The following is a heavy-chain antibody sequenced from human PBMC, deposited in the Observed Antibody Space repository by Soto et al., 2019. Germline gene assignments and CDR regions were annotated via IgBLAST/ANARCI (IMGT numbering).Heavy chain of an antibody. CDR3: AKSSPYRLVQTPTGNQYYSPRDV. J-gene: IGHJ6*02. V-gene: IGHV1-69*01. CDR1: GGNFSRYA. Sequence: QVQLVQSGAEVKKPGSSVKVSCKASGGNFSRYAISWLRQAPGQGLEWMGGIIPVFRTTNYEQKLQGRVTIPADGSTSTAYMELSSLTSADTAVYYGAKSSPYRLVQTPTGNQYYSPRDVWGQGTRSPSP. D-gene: IGHD1-1*01. CDR2: IIPVFRTT.